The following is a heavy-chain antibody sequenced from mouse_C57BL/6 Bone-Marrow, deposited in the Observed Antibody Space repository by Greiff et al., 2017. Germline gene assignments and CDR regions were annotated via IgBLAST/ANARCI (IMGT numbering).Heavy chain of an antibody. V-gene: IGHV1-7*01. CDR3: SRSGSRYSNYALMDY. CDR2: INPSSGYT. Sequence: QVQLKESGAELAKPGASVKLSCKASGYTFTSYWMHWVKQRPGQGLEWIGYINPSSGYTKYNQKFQDKATLTADKSSSTAYMQLSSLTYEDSAVYYCSRSGSRYSNYALMDYWGQGTSVTVSS. CDR1: GYTFTSYW. D-gene: IGHD2-5*01. J-gene: IGHJ4*01.